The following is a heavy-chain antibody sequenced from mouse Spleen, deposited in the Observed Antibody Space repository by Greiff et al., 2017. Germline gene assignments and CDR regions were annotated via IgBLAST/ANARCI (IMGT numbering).Heavy chain of an antibody. V-gene: IGHV1-80*01. CDR2: IYPGDGDT. CDR1: GYAFSSYW. J-gene: IGHJ1*03. Sequence: VQLQQSGAELVKPGASVKISCKASGYAFSSYWMNWVKQRPGKGLEWIGQIYPGDGDTNYNGKFKGRATLTADKSSSTAYMQLSSLTSEDSAVYFCARTSTYYYGSSWYFDVWGTGTTVTVSS. D-gene: IGHD1-1*01. CDR3: ARTSTYYYGSSWYFDV.